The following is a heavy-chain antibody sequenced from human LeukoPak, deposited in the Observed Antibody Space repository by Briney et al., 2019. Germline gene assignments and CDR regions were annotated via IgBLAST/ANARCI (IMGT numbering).Heavy chain of an antibody. V-gene: IGHV4-59*12. D-gene: IGHD4-17*01. CDR1: GGSISSYY. CDR2: ISYSGST. J-gene: IGHJ2*01. Sequence: SETLSLTCTVSGGSISSYYWSWIRQPPGKGLEWIGHISYSGSTNYNPSLKSRVTISVDTSKNQFSLKLSSVTAADTAVYYCASPPHTVTTTWGWYFDLWGRGTLVTVSS. CDR3: ASPPHTVTTTWGWYFDL.